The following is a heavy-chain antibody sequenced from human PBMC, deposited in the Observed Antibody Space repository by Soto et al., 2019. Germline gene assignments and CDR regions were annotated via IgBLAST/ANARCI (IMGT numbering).Heavy chain of an antibody. D-gene: IGHD1-1*01. J-gene: IGHJ4*02. V-gene: IGHV3-30-3*01. CDR3: TTDDPINRN. Sequence: QVQLVESGGGVVQPGRSLRLSCAASGFMFSTYAMHWVRQAPGKGLEWVAVISYDGSDIYYGDSGKGRFTISRDNSRNTLYLQMNSRKSEDTAVYYCTTDDPINRNWGQGTLVNVSP. CDR1: GFMFSTYA. CDR2: ISYDGSDI.